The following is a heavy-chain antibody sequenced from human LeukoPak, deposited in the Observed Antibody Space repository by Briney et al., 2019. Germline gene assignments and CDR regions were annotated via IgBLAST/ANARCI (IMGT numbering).Heavy chain of an antibody. CDR1: GGSISSGGYY. J-gene: IGHJ4*02. Sequence: PSQTLSLTCTVSGGSISSGGYYWSWIRQHPGKGLEWIGYIYYSGSTYYNPSLKSRVTISVDTSKNQFSLKLSSVTAADTAVYYCATVAGGIGYYDTSGYLDNWGQGTLVTVSS. D-gene: IGHD3-22*01. CDR2: IYYSGST. V-gene: IGHV4-31*03. CDR3: ATVAGGIGYYDTSGYLDN.